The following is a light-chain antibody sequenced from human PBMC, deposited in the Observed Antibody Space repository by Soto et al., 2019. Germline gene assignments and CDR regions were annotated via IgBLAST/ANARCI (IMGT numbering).Light chain of an antibody. Sequence: IRLTQSQANLSLSPGEIATLSCRASQSVSSYLAWYQQKPGQAPRLLIYDASKRPTGIPARFSGSGSGTDFTLTISSLQPEDFAVYYCQQPSKSPWTFGQGTKVDIK. J-gene: IGKJ1*01. CDR1: QSVSSY. V-gene: IGKV3-11*01. CDR2: DAS. CDR3: QQPSKSPWT.